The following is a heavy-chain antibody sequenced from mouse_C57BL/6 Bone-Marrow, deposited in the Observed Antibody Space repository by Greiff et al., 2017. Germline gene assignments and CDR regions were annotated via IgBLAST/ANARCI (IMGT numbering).Heavy chain of an antibody. CDR2: IWSGGST. Sequence: VQLQESGPGLVQPSQSLSITCTVSGFSLTSYGVHWVRQSPGKGLEWLGVIWSGGSTDSNAAFISRLSISKDNSKSQVFFKMNSLQADDTAIYYCARNSKDAMDYWGQGTSVTVSS. J-gene: IGHJ4*01. D-gene: IGHD2-5*01. CDR3: ARNSKDAMDY. CDR1: GFSLTSYG. V-gene: IGHV2-2*01.